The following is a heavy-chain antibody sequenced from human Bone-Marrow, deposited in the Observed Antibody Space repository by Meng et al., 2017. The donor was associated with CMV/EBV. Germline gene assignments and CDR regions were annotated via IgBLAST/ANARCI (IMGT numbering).Heavy chain of an antibody. V-gene: IGHV3-30*02. CDR1: GFTFSSYS. CDR3: ARSYNGKYYPPYYYYYYSMYV. J-gene: IGHJ6*02. Sequence: GGSLRLSCAASGFTFSSYSMNWVRQAPGKGPEWVTFTHYDESEKYYADSVKGRFTISRDNSKKTLYLQMNSLRPEDTAVYYCARSYNGKYYPPYYYYYYSMYVWGQGTTVTVSS. D-gene: IGHD1-26*01. CDR2: THYDESEK.